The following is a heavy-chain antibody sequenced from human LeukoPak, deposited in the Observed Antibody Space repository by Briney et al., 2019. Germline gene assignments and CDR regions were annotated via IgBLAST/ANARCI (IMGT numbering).Heavy chain of an antibody. CDR3: TGHGSNSY. J-gene: IGHJ4*02. CDR1: GFSINNNG. Sequence: PGGSLRLSSVVSGFSINNNGLSWFRQAPGKGLEWVSVMSGVGNTYYAESVKGRFTISRDNFKNTFFLQMNSLRAEDTALYYATGHGSNSYWGQGALVAVSS. D-gene: IGHD1-1*01. CDR2: MSGVGNT. V-gene: IGHV3-23*01.